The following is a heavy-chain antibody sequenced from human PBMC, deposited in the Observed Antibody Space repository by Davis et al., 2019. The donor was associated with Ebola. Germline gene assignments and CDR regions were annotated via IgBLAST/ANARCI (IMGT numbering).Heavy chain of an antibody. Sequence: ASVKVSCKASGYTFTSYDINWVRQATGQGLEWMGWMNPNRGNTGYAQKFQGRVTMTRNTSIRTAYMELSSLRSEDTAVYYCARVIRRLRGWFDPWGQGTLVTVSS. CDR1: GYTFTSYD. CDR3: ARVIRRLRGWFDP. J-gene: IGHJ5*02. CDR2: MNPNRGNT. D-gene: IGHD4-17*01. V-gene: IGHV1-8*01.